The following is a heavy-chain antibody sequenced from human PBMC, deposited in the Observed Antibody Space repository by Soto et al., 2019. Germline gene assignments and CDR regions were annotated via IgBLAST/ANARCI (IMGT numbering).Heavy chain of an antibody. CDR1: GVTVSSNY. V-gene: IGHV3-66*01. CDR3: ARVLGRVAVDWYFDL. Sequence: GGSLRLSCAASGVTVSSNYMSWVRQAPGKGLEWVSVIYSGGSTYYADSVKGRFTISRDNSKDTVYLQVNSLRVEDTAVYYCARVLGRVAVDWYFDLWGRGTLVTISS. J-gene: IGHJ2*01. D-gene: IGHD6-19*01. CDR2: IYSGGST.